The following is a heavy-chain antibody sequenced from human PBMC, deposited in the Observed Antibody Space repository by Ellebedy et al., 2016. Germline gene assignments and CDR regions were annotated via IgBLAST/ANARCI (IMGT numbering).Heavy chain of an antibody. V-gene: IGHV3-7*01. J-gene: IGHJ3*01. CDR2: IQEYGSLQ. CDR3: ARDMHHTDGNDAFDL. CDR1: GFTFNSYW. Sequence: GESLKISCAASGFTFNSYWMSWVRQAPGRGLEWVANIQEYGSLQQYVGSVKGRFTISRDNAQNSLYLQMNSLRAEDEAVYYCARDMHHTDGNDAFDLWGRGTMVTVSS. D-gene: IGHD2-8*01.